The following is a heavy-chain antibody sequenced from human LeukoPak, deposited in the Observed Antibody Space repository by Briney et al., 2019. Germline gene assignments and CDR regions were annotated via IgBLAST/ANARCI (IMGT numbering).Heavy chain of an antibody. CDR2: ISWNSGSI. CDR3: AKGHGGVMTEFDY. V-gene: IGHV3-9*01. J-gene: IGHJ4*02. CDR1: GFTFDDYA. D-gene: IGHD3-16*01. Sequence: PGGSLRLSCAASGFTFDDYAMHWVRQAPGKGLEWVSGISWNSGSIGYADSVKGRFTISRDNAKNSLYLQMNSLRAEDTALYYCAKGHGGVMTEFDYWGQGTLVTVSS.